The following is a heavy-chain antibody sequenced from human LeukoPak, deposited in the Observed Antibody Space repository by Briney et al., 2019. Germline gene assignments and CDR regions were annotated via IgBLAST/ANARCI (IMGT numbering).Heavy chain of an antibody. J-gene: IGHJ4*02. D-gene: IGHD6-19*01. CDR3: ARVRRSGWYQNFDY. Sequence: GASVKVSCKASGYTFTSYAMHWVRQAPGQRLEWMGWINAGNGNTKYSQKFQGRVTITRNTSISTAYMELSSLRSEDTAVYYCARVRRSGWYQNFDYWGQGTLVTVSS. V-gene: IGHV1-3*01. CDR2: INAGNGNT. CDR1: GYTFTSYA.